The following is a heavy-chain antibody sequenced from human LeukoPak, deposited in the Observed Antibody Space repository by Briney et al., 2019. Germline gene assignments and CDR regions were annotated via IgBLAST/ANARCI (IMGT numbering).Heavy chain of an antibody. CDR2: IYISGNT. V-gene: IGHV4-61*02. CDR3: ARSTYDILTGYPTFDY. CDR1: GGSFSSGSYY. J-gene: IGHJ4*02. D-gene: IGHD3-9*01. Sequence: SETLSLTCTVSGGSFSSGSYYWSWIRQPAGKGLEWIGRIYISGNTNYNPSLKSRVTISVDTSKNQFSLKLSSVTAADTAVYFCARSTYDILTGYPTFDYWGQGTLVTVSS.